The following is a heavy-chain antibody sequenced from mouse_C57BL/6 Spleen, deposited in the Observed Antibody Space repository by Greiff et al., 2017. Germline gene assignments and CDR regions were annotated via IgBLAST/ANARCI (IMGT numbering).Heavy chain of an antibody. CDR2: IYPGSGNT. Sequence: VQRVESGAELVRPGASVKLSCKASGYTFTDYYINWVKQRPGQGLEWIARIYPGSGNTYYNEKFKGKATLTAEKSSSTAYMQLSSLTSEDSAVYFCARSYYYGSSYNYWGQGTTLTVSS. V-gene: IGHV1-76*01. CDR3: ARSYYYGSSYNY. CDR1: GYTFTDYY. J-gene: IGHJ2*01. D-gene: IGHD1-1*01.